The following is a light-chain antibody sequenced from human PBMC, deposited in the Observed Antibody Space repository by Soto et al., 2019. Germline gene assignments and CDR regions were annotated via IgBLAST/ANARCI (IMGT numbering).Light chain of an antibody. V-gene: IGLV1-40*01. CDR1: SSNIGADYG. CDR3: QSYDSSLSGWDWV. CDR2: DNN. J-gene: IGLJ3*02. Sequence: QSVLTQPPSVSGAPGQRVTISCTGSSSNIGADYGVHWYQQRPGTAPKLLIYDNNNRPSGVPDRFSGSKSDTSASLAITGRQAEDEADDYCQSYDSSLSGWDWVFGGGTKLTVL.